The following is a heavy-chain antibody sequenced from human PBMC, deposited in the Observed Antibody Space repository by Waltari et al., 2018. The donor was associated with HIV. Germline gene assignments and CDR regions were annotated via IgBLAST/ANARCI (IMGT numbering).Heavy chain of an antibody. CDR2: IDQSGAS. CDR1: GGSFSGFY. J-gene: IGHJ6*02. V-gene: IGHV4-34*02. D-gene: IGHD1-1*01. Sequence: QVQLQQWGAGQVKTSETLSLTCLLSGGSFSGFYWTWVRHSPGKGLEGIGEIDQSGASRFNPSLKRRITISMDTSRSHFALKLSPVSPADTAVYYCARGPSLRAFRGNLYFNSSLDVWGQGTTVTVSS. CDR3: ARGPSLRAFRGNLYFNSSLDV.